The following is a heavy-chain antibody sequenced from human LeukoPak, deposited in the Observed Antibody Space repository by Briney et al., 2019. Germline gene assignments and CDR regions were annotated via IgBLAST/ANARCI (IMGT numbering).Heavy chain of an antibody. CDR2: IYYSGST. V-gene: IGHV4-39*01. Sequence: SETLSLTCTVSGGSISSSSYYWGWIRQPPGKGLEWIVSIYYSGSTYYNPSLKSRVTISVDTSKNQFSLKLSSVTAADTAVYYCARFLFSSWYRAEYFQHWGQGTLVTVSS. D-gene: IGHD6-13*01. J-gene: IGHJ1*01. CDR1: GGSISSSSYY. CDR3: ARFLFSSWYRAEYFQH.